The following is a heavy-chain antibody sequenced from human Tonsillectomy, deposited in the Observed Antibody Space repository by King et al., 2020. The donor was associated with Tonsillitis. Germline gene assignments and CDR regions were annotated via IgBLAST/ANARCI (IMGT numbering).Heavy chain of an antibody. Sequence: VQLVESGGGLVKPGGSLRLSCAASGFTFSDYHMGWIRQAPGKGLEWVSYISTSSNYTNHDDSLKGRFTISRDNAKKTLYLQMSSLRAEETAVYYWARDRGGTWYYYYYMDVWGKGTTVTVSS. V-gene: IGHV3-11*05. CDR3: ARDRGGTWYYYYYMDV. J-gene: IGHJ6*03. D-gene: IGHD3-10*01. CDR2: ISTSSNYT. CDR1: GFTFSDYH.